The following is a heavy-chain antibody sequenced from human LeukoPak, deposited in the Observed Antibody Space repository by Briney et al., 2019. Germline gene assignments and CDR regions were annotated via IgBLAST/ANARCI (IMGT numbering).Heavy chain of an antibody. D-gene: IGHD6-25*01. Sequence: SETLSLTCAVYGGSFSGYYWSWIRQPPGKGLEWIGEINHSGSTNYNPSLKSRVTISVDTSKNQFSLKLSSVTAADTAVYYCTRDLGSSGDAFDIWGQGTMVTVSS. CDR3: TRDLGSSGDAFDI. J-gene: IGHJ3*02. V-gene: IGHV4-34*01. CDR2: INHSGST. CDR1: GGSFSGYY.